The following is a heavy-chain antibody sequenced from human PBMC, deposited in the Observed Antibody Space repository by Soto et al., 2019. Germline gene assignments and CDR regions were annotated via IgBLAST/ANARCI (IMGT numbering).Heavy chain of an antibody. D-gene: IGHD6-13*01. J-gene: IGHJ3*02. CDR3: ARSAGRGAAAGVGAFDI. V-gene: IGHV1-45*02. CDR2: ITPFNGNT. Sequence: ASVKVSCKASGYTFTYRYLHWVRQAPGQALEWMGWITPFNGNTNYAQKFQDRVTITRDRSMSTAYMELSSLRSEDTAMYYCARSAGRGAAAGVGAFDIWGQGTMVTVSS. CDR1: GYTFTYRY.